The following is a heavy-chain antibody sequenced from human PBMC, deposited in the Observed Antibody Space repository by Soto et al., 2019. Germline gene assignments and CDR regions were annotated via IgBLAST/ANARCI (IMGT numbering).Heavy chain of an antibody. J-gene: IGHJ4*02. Sequence: QVQLQESGPGLVKPSETLSLTYTVSGGSISSYYWSWIRQPAGKGLEWIGRIYTSGSTNYNPSLKSRVTMLVDASKNQFSWKLSSVTAADTAVYYCAGYRSRDYGNRGDYWVQGSLVTVSS. D-gene: IGHD4-4*01. CDR2: IYTSGST. V-gene: IGHV4-4*07. CDR3: AGYRSRDYGNRGDY. CDR1: GGSISSYY.